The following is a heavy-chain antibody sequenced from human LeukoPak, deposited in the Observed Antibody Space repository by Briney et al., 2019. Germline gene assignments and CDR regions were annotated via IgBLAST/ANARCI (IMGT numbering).Heavy chain of an antibody. CDR1: GFTFSSYW. J-gene: IGHJ4*02. D-gene: IGHD1-7*01. CDR2: IKQDGSEK. CDR3: ARDSELDAFDY. V-gene: IGHV3-7*01. Sequence: TGGSLSLSCAASGFTFSSYWMSWVRQAPGKGLEWVANIKQDGSEKYYVDSVKGRFTISRDNAKNSLYLQMNSLRAEDTAVYYCARDSELDAFDYWGQGTLVTVSS.